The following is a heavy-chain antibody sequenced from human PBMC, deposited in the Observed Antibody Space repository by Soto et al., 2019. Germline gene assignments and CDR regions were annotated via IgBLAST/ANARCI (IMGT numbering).Heavy chain of an antibody. Sequence: QVQLVQSGDEGKKPGAAVKVSCKASGNTFTTFGIGWVRQAPGQGLEWMGWISAYSGNTEYPEKLQGRVTMTIDTSTSTTYMELRSLRSDDTAVYYCARAFCSGGSCYLDYWGHGALFTVFS. CDR2: ISAYSGNT. CDR3: ARAFCSGGSCYLDY. V-gene: IGHV1-18*01. J-gene: IGHJ4*01. CDR1: GNTFTTFG. D-gene: IGHD2-15*01.